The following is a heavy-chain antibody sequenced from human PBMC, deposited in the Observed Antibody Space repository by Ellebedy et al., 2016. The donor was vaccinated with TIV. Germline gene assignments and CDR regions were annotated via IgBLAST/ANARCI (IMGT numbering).Heavy chain of an antibody. J-gene: IGHJ4*02. Sequence: AASVKVSCKASGYTFTGYSMHWVRQAPGQGLEWMGWINPNSGGTNYAQKFQGRVTITADKSTSTAYMELSSLRSEDTAVYYCARDRQQSSGFSILYYFDYWGQGTLVTVSS. D-gene: IGHD3-22*01. V-gene: IGHV1-2*02. CDR1: GYTFTGYS. CDR3: ARDRQQSSGFSILYYFDY. CDR2: INPNSGGT.